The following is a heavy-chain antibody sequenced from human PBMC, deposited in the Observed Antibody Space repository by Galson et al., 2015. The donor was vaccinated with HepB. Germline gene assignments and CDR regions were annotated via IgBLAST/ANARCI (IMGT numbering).Heavy chain of an antibody. J-gene: IGHJ6*03. CDR1: GGSVSSGNYY. V-gene: IGHV4-61*01. D-gene: IGHD6-13*01. CDR3: ARTGYSSTWSGSYYYYMDV. Sequence: SETLSLTCTVSGGSVSSGNYYWSWIRQPPGKGLEWIGYIYSSGSTHYNPSLKSRVTISVDTSKNQFYLKLSSVTAADTAVYYCARTGYSSTWSGSYYYYMDVWGKGTAVIAS. CDR2: IYSSGST.